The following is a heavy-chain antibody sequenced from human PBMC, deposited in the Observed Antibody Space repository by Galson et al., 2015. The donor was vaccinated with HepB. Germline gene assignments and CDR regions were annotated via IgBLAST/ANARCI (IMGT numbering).Heavy chain of an antibody. Sequence: SLRLSCAASGFTFSSYSMNWVRQAPGKGLEWVSYISSSSSTIYYADSVKGRFTISRDNAKNSLYLQMNSLRDEDTAVYYCARAPLITTVTILDYWGQGTLVTVSS. J-gene: IGHJ4*02. V-gene: IGHV3-48*02. CDR2: ISSSSSTI. CDR1: GFTFSSYS. D-gene: IGHD4-17*01. CDR3: ARAPLITTVTILDY.